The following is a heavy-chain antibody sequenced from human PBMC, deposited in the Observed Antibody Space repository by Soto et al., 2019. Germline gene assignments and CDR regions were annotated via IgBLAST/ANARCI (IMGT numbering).Heavy chain of an antibody. D-gene: IGHD1-1*01. CDR2: IYHSGST. CDR1: SGSISSSNW. CDR3: ARVGGNDFYYYYYMDV. J-gene: IGHJ6*03. Sequence: PEETLSLTCAVSSGSISSSNWWSWVRQPPGKGLEWIGEIYHSGSTNYNPSLKSRVTISVDKSKNQFSLKLSSVTAADTAVYYCARVGGNDFYYYYYMDVWGKGTTVTVSS. V-gene: IGHV4-4*02.